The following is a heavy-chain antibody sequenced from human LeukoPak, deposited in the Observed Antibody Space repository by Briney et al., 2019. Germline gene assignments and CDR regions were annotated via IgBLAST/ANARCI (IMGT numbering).Heavy chain of an antibody. CDR2: IYTSGST. D-gene: IGHD4-17*01. J-gene: IGHJ1*01. CDR3: AAPTVTTGIGVWH. CDR1: GGSISSYY. V-gene: IGHV4-4*07. Sequence: PSETLSLTCTVSGGSISSYYWSWIRQPAGKGLEWIGRIYTSGSTNYNPSLKSRVTISVDTSKNQFSLKLSSVTAADTAVYYCAAPTVTTGIGVWHWGQGTLVTVSS.